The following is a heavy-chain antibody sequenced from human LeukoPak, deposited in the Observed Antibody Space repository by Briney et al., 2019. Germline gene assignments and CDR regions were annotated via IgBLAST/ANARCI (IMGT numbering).Heavy chain of an antibody. D-gene: IGHD2-8*01. CDR3: ARVYCTNGVCLYYFDC. CDR2: ISGNGGGT. J-gene: IGHJ4*02. CDR1: GFTFSSHA. Sequence: PGGSLRLSCAASGFTFSSHAMTWVRLAPGKGLEWVSAISGNGGGTYYADSLEGRFTISRDNSKNTLYLLMNSLRAEDTAVYYCARVYCTNGVCLYYFDCWGQGTLVTVSS. V-gene: IGHV3-23*01.